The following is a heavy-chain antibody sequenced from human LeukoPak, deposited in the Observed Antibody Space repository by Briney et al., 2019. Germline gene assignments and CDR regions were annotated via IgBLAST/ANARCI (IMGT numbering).Heavy chain of an antibody. D-gene: IGHD3-10*01. Sequence: SETLSLTCTVSGGSISSSSYYWGWIRQPPGKGLEWIGSIYYSGSTYYNPSLKSRVTISVDTSKNQFSLKLSSVTAADTAVYYCARVFDTVRGVHAFDIWGQGTMVTVSS. V-gene: IGHV4-39*07. J-gene: IGHJ3*02. CDR2: IYYSGST. CDR3: ARVFDTVRGVHAFDI. CDR1: GGSISSSSYY.